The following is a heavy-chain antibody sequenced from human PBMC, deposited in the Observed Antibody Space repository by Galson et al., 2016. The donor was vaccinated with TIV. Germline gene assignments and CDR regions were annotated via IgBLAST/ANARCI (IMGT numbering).Heavy chain of an antibody. V-gene: IGHV1-8*01. CDR1: RYTFTSYD. Sequence: SVKVSCKASRYTFTSYDFHWVRQATGQGLEWMGWMNPDSGSRGYAQRFQGRLTMTRNISTSTVYMELNGLTYEAAAGYYCATGHRGVCNFYYYYMNVWGTGTTVTVSS. CDR2: MNPDSGSR. D-gene: IGHD2-8*02. CDR3: ATGHRGVCNFYYYYMNV. J-gene: IGHJ6*03.